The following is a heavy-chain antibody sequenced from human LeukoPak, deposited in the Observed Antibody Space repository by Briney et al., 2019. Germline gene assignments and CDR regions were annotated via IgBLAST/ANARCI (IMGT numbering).Heavy chain of an antibody. CDR1: GYSFATYW. Sequence: GESLKISCKGSGYSFATYWFAWVRQMPGKGLEWMGIIYPGDSDTRYSPSFQGQVTISADKSISTAYLQWSSLKASDTAMYYCARHDSPRMVAYTPPDYWGQGTLVTVSS. CDR2: IYPGDSDT. CDR3: ARHDSPRMVAYTPPDY. J-gene: IGHJ4*02. V-gene: IGHV5-51*01. D-gene: IGHD4/OR15-4a*01.